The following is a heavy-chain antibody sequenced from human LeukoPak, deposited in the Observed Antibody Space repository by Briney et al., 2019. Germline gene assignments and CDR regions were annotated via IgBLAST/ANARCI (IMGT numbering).Heavy chain of an antibody. CDR2: INPSGGST. CDR3: ARDGPYDSSGYYEGY. V-gene: IGHV1-46*01. CDR1: GYTFTSYY. Sequence: ASVKVSCKASGYTFTSYYMHWVRQAPGQGLEWVGIINPSGGSTSYAQKFQGRVTMTRDTSTSTVYMELSSLRSEDAAVYYCARDGPYDSSGYYEGYWGQGTLVTVSS. J-gene: IGHJ4*02. D-gene: IGHD3-22*01.